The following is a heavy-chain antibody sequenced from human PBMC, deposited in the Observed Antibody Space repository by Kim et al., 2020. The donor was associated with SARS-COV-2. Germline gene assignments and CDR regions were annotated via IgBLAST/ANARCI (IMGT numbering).Heavy chain of an antibody. J-gene: IGHJ5*02. CDR3: TTVRTHDIAMVA. V-gene: IGHV3-15*01. CDR1: EFTVNNAW. CDR2: IKSKTDGGTI. Sequence: GGSLRLSCAASEFTVNNAWMSWVRQAPGKGLEWVGRIKSKTDGGTIDYAAPVQGRFTISRDDSKNTLYLQMNSLRTEDTGLYYCTTVRTHDIAMVAWGQGTLVTVSS. D-gene: IGHD5-18*01.